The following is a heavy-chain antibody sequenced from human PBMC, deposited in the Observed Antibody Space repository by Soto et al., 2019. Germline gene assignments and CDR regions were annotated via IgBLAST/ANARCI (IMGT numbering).Heavy chain of an antibody. Sequence: SETLSLTCTVSGGSISSYYWSWIRQPPGKGLEWIGYIYYSGSTNYNPSLKSRVTISVDTSKNQFSLKLSSVTAADTAVYYCARGQLWLMGFDYWGQGTLVTVSS. CDR2: IYYSGST. CDR3: ARGQLWLMGFDY. J-gene: IGHJ4*02. CDR1: GGSISSYY. V-gene: IGHV4-59*01. D-gene: IGHD5-18*01.